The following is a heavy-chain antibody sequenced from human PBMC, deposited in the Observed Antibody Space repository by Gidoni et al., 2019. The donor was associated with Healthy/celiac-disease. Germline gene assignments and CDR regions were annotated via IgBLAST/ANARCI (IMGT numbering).Heavy chain of an antibody. CDR2: INHSGST. CDR3: ARGRIAARPAVVFDY. CDR1: GGSFSGYY. J-gene: IGHJ4*02. Sequence: QVQLQQWGAGLLKPSETLSLTCAVYGGSFSGYYWSWIRQPPGKGLEWIGEINHSGSTNYNPSLKSRVTISVATSKNQFSLKLSSVTAADTAVYYCARGRIAARPAVVFDYWGQGTLVTVSS. D-gene: IGHD6-6*01. V-gene: IGHV4-34*01.